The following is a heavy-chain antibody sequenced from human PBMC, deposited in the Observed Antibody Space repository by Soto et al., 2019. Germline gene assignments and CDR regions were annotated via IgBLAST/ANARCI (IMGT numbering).Heavy chain of an antibody. D-gene: IGHD6-19*01. CDR2: IYYSGSIT. CDR1: GGSISSYY. CDR3: AREFSSGWYYFDY. J-gene: IGHJ4*02. V-gene: IGHV4-59*01. Sequence: SETLSLTCTVSGGSISSYYWSWIRQPPGKGLEWIGYIYYSGSITNYNPSLKSRVTISVDTSKNQFSLKLSSVTAADTAVYYCAREFSSGWYYFDYWGQGTLVTVSS.